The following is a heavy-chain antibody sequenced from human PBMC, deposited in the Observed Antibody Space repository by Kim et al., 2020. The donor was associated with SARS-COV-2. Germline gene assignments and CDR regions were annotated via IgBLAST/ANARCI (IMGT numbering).Heavy chain of an antibody. Sequence: YAASVKGIITISRDDSKNTRYLQMNSLKTEDTAVYYCARVVTGGYYSFDYWGQGTLVTVSS. V-gene: IGHV3-72*01. CDR3: ARVVTGGYYSFDY. J-gene: IGHJ4*02. D-gene: IGHD2-8*02.